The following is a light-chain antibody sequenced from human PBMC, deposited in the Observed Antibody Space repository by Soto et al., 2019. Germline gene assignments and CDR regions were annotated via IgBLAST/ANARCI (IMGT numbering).Light chain of an antibody. CDR3: QQYGSSPLT. CDR1: QSVSSSY. V-gene: IGKV3-20*01. CDR2: GVS. J-gene: IGKJ4*01. Sequence: EIVLTQSPGTLSLSPGERATLSCRASQSVSSSYLAWYQHKPGQAPRLLIYGVSSRATGIPDRFSGSGSGTDLTLTISRLEPEDFAVYYCQQYGSSPLTFGGGTKVEIK.